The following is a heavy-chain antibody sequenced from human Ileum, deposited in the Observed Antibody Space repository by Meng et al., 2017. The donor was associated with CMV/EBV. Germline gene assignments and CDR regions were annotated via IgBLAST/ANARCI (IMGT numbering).Heavy chain of an antibody. J-gene: IGHJ4*02. D-gene: IGHD1-7*01. CDR2: IYYIGST. V-gene: IGHV4-59*11. Sequence: SETLSPTCTVSGDSITSHFWSWIRQPPGKGLEWIGSIYYIGSTYYNPSIKSRVTISVDTSKNHFSLKLSSMTAADTAVYYCARDRLYNWNYVGYFDYWGQGALVTVSS. CDR3: ARDRLYNWNYVGYFDY. CDR1: GDSITSHF.